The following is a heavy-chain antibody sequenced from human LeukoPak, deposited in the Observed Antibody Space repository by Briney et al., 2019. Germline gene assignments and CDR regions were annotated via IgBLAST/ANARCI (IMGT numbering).Heavy chain of an antibody. CDR1: GFTFSSYA. Sequence: GGSLRLSCAASGFTFSSYAMHWVRQAPGKGLEWVAVISYDGSNKYYADSVKGRFTISRDNSKNTLYLQMNSLRAEDTAVYCCARDSATVTPFYFDYWGQGTLVTVSS. D-gene: IGHD4-17*01. J-gene: IGHJ4*02. V-gene: IGHV3-30*04. CDR3: ARDSATVTPFYFDY. CDR2: ISYDGSNK.